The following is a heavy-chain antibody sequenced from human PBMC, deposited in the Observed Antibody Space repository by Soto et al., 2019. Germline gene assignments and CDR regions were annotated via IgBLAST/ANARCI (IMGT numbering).Heavy chain of an antibody. CDR2: IVPNVGTV. D-gene: IGHD3-3*01. V-gene: IGHV1-69*06. Sequence: QMQLVQSGAEVKKPGSSLNGSCKASGGTLSSFINYPINCVRHAPGQALEWIGGIVPNVGTVNYAQKCQGRVTITADKSTGTAHMELSRLRSEATALYYCARRDTSGFLRYFDNWGQGTLVTVSS. J-gene: IGHJ4*02. CDR1: GGTLSSFINYP. CDR3: ARRDTSGFLRYFDN.